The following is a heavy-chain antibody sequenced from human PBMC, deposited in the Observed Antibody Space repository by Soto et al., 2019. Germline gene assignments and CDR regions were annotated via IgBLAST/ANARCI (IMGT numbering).Heavy chain of an antibody. Sequence: QVQLVESGGGVVQPGRSLRLSCAASGFTFSSYGMHWVRQAPGKGLEWVAVIWYDGSNKYYADSVKGRFTISRDNSKNTLYLQMNSLRSEDTAVYYCAREGVYCSGGSCFFNPLDYWGQGTLVTVS. J-gene: IGHJ4*02. V-gene: IGHV3-33*01. CDR3: AREGVYCSGGSCFFNPLDY. CDR1: GFTFSSYG. CDR2: IWYDGSNK. D-gene: IGHD2-15*01.